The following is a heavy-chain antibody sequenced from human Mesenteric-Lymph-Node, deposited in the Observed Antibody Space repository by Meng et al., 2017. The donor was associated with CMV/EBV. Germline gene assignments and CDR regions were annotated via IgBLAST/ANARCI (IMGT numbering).Heavy chain of an antibody. CDR3: ARADILTGYSEAPFYYYGMDV. CDR1: GFTFSSYY. D-gene: IGHD3-9*01. J-gene: IGHJ6*02. CDR2: IWYDGSNK. V-gene: IGHV3-33*01. Sequence: GGSLRLSCVASGFTFSSYYIHWVRQAPGKGLEWVALIWYDGSNKYYADSVKGRFTISRDNAKNSLYLQMNSLRAEDTAVYYCARADILTGYSEAPFYYYGMDVWGQGTTVTVSS.